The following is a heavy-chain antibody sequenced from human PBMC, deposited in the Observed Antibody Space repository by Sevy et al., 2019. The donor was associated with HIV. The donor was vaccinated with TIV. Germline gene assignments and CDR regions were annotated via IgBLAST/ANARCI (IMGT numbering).Heavy chain of an antibody. CDR1: GFTFSKYW. D-gene: IGHD3-3*01. J-gene: IGHJ6*02. CDR2: INGDGNGP. CDR3: ARECVDFWSGPVDYYYVMDV. V-gene: IGHV3-74*01. Sequence: GGSLRLSCEVSGFTFSKYWMHWVRQAPGKGLVWVSSINGDGNGPIYADSVQGRLTISRDKAKNTLFLQMNSLGAEDTGTYYCARECVDFWSGPVDYYYVMDVWGQGTTVTVSS.